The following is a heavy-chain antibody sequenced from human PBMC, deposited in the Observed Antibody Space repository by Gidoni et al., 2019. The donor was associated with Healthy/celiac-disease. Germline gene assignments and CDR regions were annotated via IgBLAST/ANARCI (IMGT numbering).Heavy chain of an antibody. Sequence: EVQLLESGGGLVQPGGSLRLSCAASVFTFSSYAMSWVRQAPGKGLEWVSAISGSGGRTYYADSVKGRFTISRDNSKNTLYLQMNSLRAEDTAVYYCAKAPFPRVSLYYFDYWGQGTLVTVSS. V-gene: IGHV3-23*01. CDR1: VFTFSSYA. J-gene: IGHJ4*02. CDR3: AKAPFPRVSLYYFDY. CDR2: ISGSGGRT.